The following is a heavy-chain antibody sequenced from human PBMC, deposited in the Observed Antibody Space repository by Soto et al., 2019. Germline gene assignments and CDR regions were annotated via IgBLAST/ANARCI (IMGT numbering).Heavy chain of an antibody. D-gene: IGHD4-17*01. CDR2: IIPILGIA. J-gene: IGHJ4*02. V-gene: IGHV1-69*04. Sequence: GASVKVSCKASGYTFTSYGISWVRQAPGQGLEWMGRIIPILGIANYAQKFQGRVTITADKSTSTAYMELSSLRSEDTAVYYCASPQGGDYVSYYFDYWGQGTLVTVS. CDR3: ASPQGGDYVSYYFDY. CDR1: GYTFTSYG.